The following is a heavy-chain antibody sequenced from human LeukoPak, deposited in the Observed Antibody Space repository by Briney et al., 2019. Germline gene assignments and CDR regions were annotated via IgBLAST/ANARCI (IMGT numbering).Heavy chain of an antibody. CDR3: ARSWGKPHDAFDI. Sequence: PSETLSLTCTVSGGSISSSSYYWGWIRQPPGKGLEWIGSIYYSGSTYYNPSLKSRVTISVDTSKNQFSLKLSSVTAADTAVYYCARSWGKPHDAFDIWGQGTMVTVSS. CDR1: GGSISSSSYY. V-gene: IGHV4-39*01. CDR2: IYYSGST. J-gene: IGHJ3*02. D-gene: IGHD7-27*01.